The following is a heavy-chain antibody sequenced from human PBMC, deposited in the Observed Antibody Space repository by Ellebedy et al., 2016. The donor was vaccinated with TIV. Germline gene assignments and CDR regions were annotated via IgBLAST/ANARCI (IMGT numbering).Heavy chain of an antibody. Sequence: ASVKVSCKASGATFSSNAISWVRQAPGQGLEWVGGIMPMLRTANYAQNFQGRVTITADELGTTVNMELTSLRSEDTAVYYCTRRGDPTPYYYYGMDVWGQGTTVTVSS. V-gene: IGHV1-69*13. J-gene: IGHJ6*02. D-gene: IGHD2-21*02. CDR2: IMPMLRTA. CDR3: TRRGDPTPYYYYGMDV. CDR1: GATFSSNA.